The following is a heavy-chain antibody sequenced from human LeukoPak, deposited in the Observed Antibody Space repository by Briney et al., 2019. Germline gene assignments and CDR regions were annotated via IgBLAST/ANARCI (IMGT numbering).Heavy chain of an antibody. D-gene: IGHD6-19*01. Sequence: GGSLRLSCAASGFTFSSYWMSWVRQAPGKGLEWVAYIKQDGSEKNSVDSVKGRFTISRDNAKNSLYLQMNSLRAEDTAVYYCARRGSQWLVRNYFDYWGQGTLVTVSS. V-gene: IGHV3-7*01. J-gene: IGHJ4*02. CDR2: IKQDGSEK. CDR1: GFTFSSYW. CDR3: ARRGSQWLVRNYFDY.